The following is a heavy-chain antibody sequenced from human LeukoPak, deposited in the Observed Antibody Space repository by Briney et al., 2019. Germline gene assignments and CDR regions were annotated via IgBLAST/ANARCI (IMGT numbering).Heavy chain of an antibody. D-gene: IGHD6-6*01. CDR1: GYTFTSYA. J-gene: IGHJ4*02. CDR2: INTNTGNP. V-gene: IGHV7-4-1*02. Sequence: ASVKVSCKASGYTFTSYAMNWVRQAPGQGLEWMGWINTNTGNPTYAQGFTGRFVFSLDTSVSTAYLQISSLKAEDTAVYCCARELGVSEYSSSSRDYWGQGTLVTVSS. CDR3: ARELGVSEYSSSSRDY.